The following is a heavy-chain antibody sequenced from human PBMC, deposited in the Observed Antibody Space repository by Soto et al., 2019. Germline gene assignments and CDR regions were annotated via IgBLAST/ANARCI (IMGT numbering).Heavy chain of an antibody. V-gene: IGHV3-30*03. Sequence: VQQVDSGGGVVQPGRSLRLSCAASGFTFSDYAMHWVRQAPGKGREWVAVVSHDGRNTHYAYSFKSRFTISRDSSKNSVSLEMTSLRAEYTAVYYWAQGRRHCLVTYDFNYWGQGALVTVSS. CDR3: AQGRRHCLVTYDFNY. CDR2: VSHDGRNT. D-gene: IGHD6-19*01. J-gene: IGHJ4*02. CDR1: GFTFSDYA.